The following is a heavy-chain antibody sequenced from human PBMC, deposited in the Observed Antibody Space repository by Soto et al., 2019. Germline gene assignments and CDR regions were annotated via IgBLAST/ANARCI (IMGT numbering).Heavy chain of an antibody. CDR3: ARLEGAYYYGMDV. CDR1: GFTFSSYE. CDR2: ISSSGSTI. Sequence: EVQLVESGGGLVQPGGSLRLSCAASGFTFSSYEMNWVRQAPGKGLEWVSYISSSGSTIYYADSVKGRFTISRDNAKNSLYLQMNSLRAEDTAVYYCARLEGAYYYGMDVWGQGTTVTVSS. J-gene: IGHJ6*02. V-gene: IGHV3-48*03. D-gene: IGHD1-26*01.